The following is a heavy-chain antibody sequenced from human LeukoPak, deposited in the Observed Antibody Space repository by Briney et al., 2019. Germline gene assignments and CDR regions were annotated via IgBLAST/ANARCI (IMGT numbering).Heavy chain of an antibody. Sequence: GGSLRLSCAASGFSFSSYNMNWVRQTPGKGLEWVSSISSSSNYIYYADSVKGRFTISRDNAKNSLYLQMNSLRAEDTAVYYCARPGYGDYPLFWGQGTLVTVSS. V-gene: IGHV3-21*01. J-gene: IGHJ4*02. CDR3: ARPGYGDYPLF. D-gene: IGHD4-17*01. CDR2: ISSSSNYI. CDR1: GFSFSSYN.